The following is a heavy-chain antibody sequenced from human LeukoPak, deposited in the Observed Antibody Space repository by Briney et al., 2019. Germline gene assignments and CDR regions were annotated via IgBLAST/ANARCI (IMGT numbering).Heavy chain of an antibody. D-gene: IGHD5-12*01. CDR3: ARGTPWIVDY. CDR1: GGSISSYY. Sequence: PSETLSLTCTASGGSISSYYWSWIRQPAGKGLEWIGRINTSGNTNYNPSLKSRVTISVDTSKNQFSLKLSSVTAADTAVYYCARGTPWIVDYWGQGTLVTVSS. V-gene: IGHV4-4*07. CDR2: INTSGNT. J-gene: IGHJ4*02.